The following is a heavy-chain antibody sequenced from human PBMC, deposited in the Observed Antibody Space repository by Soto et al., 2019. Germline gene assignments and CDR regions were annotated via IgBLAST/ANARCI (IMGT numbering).Heavy chain of an antibody. CDR3: ATEGAGYCSSTSCYAGSGWFDP. J-gene: IGHJ5*02. V-gene: IGHV1-69*01. Sequence: QVQLVQSGAEVKKPGSSVKVSCKASGGTFSSYAISWVRQAPGQGLEWMGGIIPIFGTANYAQKFQGRVTITADESTSTAYMELRSLRSEDTAVYYCATEGAGYCSSTSCYAGSGWFDPWGQGTLVTVSS. CDR1: GGTFSSYA. D-gene: IGHD2-2*01. CDR2: IIPIFGTA.